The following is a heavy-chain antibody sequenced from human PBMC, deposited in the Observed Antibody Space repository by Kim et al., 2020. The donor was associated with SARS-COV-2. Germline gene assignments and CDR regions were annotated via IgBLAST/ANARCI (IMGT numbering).Heavy chain of an antibody. V-gene: IGHV3-33*01. D-gene: IGHD3-10*01. CDR3: ARDRDYGSGSLSY. J-gene: IGHJ4*02. Sequence: YADSVKGRFTISRDNSKNTLYLQMNSLRAEDTAVYYCARDRDYGSGSLSYWGQGTLVTVSS.